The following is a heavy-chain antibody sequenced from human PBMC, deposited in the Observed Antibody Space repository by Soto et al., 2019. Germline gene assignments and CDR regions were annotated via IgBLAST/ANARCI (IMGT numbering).Heavy chain of an antibody. Sequence: GASVKVSCKASGYSFTSYAMHWVRQAPRQRLEWMGWINAGNGNTKYSQKFQGRVTITRDTSASTAYMELSSLRSEDTAVYYCARNLRLKGGNDILTGYHTYPDYWGQGTLVTVSS. V-gene: IGHV1-3*01. CDR1: GYSFTSYA. J-gene: IGHJ4*02. D-gene: IGHD3-9*01. CDR2: INAGNGNT. CDR3: ARNLRLKGGNDILTGYHTYPDY.